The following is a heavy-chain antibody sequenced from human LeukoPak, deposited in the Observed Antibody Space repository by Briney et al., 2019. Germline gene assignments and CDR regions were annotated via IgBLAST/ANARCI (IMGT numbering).Heavy chain of an antibody. V-gene: IGHV3-30-3*01. CDR1: GFTFSSYA. J-gene: IGHJ4*02. D-gene: IGHD2-2*01. CDR2: ISYDGSNK. CDR3: ARDTGGIVVVPAAIDY. Sequence: PGGSLRLSCAASGFTFSSYAMHWVRQAPGKGLEWVAVISYDGSNKYYADSVKGRFTISRDNSKNTLYLQMNSLRAEDTAVYYCARDTGGIVVVPAAIDYWGQGTLVTVSS.